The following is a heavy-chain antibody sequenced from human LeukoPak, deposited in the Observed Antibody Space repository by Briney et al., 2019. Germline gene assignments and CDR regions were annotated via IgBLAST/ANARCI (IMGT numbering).Heavy chain of an antibody. J-gene: IGHJ4*02. Sequence: GGSLRLSCAASGFTFSSYAMNWVRQAPGKGLEWVSTISGSGSSTYYADSVKGRFTISRDNAKNSLYLQMNSLRAEDTAVYYCARDRLTAMVPYYFDYWGQGTLVTVSS. CDR3: ARDRLTAMVPYYFDY. D-gene: IGHD5-18*01. V-gene: IGHV3-21*01. CDR2: ISGSGSST. CDR1: GFTFSSYA.